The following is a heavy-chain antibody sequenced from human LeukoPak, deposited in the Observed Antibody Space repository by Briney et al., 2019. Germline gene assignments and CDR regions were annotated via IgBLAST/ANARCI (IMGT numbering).Heavy chain of an antibody. V-gene: IGHV3-48*04. Sequence: GGSLRLSCAASGFTFSSSSMNWVRQAPGKGLEWVSYISSSGYTIYYADSVKGRFTISRDNAKNSLYLQMNSLRAEYTAVYYCARARSIAGDGFDIWGQGTMVTVSS. CDR3: ARARSIAGDGFDI. CDR2: ISSSGYTI. D-gene: IGHD2-21*01. J-gene: IGHJ3*02. CDR1: GFTFSSSS.